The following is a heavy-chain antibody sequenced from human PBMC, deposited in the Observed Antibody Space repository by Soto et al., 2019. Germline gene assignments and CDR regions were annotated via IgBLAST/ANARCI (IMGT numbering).Heavy chain of an antibody. D-gene: IGHD3-9*01. V-gene: IGHV3-21*01. CDR1: AFTFSTYA. J-gene: IGHJ6*02. CDR2: IGSSSSYI. Sequence: GGSLRLSCAASAFTFSTYAMNWVRQAPGKGLEWGASIGSSSSYIFYAHSMRGRFTISRDNARNSLSLQMNSLRAEPTAVYYCERAGRYTYYYYGMDVWGEVTKDTVSS. CDR3: ERAGRYTYYYYGMDV.